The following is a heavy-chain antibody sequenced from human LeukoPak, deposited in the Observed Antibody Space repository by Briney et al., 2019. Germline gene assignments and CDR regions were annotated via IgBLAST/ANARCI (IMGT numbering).Heavy chain of an antibody. CDR3: ARELVSLGTGYFDL. J-gene: IGHJ2*01. V-gene: IGHV3-23*01. D-gene: IGHD7-27*01. CDR2: ITGSSTWT. CDR1: GFTFGTYG. Sequence: GGSLRLSCEASGFTFGTYGMTWVRQAPGKGLEGVAGITGSSTWTYYADSVRGRFTISRDNSKNTLPLQMNNLTADATAIYYCARELVSLGTGYFDLWGRGTLVTVSS.